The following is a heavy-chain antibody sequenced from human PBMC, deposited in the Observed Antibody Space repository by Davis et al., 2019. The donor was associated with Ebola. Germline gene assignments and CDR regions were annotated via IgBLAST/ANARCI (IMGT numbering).Heavy chain of an antibody. CDR2: ISYDGSNK. V-gene: IGHV3-30*18. D-gene: IGHD7-27*01. J-gene: IGHJ4*02. CDR1: GFTFSSYG. CDR3: AKVTGSFDY. Sequence: GESLKISCAASGFTFSSYGMHWVRLAPGKGLERVAVISYDGSNKYYADSVKGRFTISRDNSKNTLYLQMNSLRAEDTAVYYCAKVTGSFDYWGQGTLVTVSS.